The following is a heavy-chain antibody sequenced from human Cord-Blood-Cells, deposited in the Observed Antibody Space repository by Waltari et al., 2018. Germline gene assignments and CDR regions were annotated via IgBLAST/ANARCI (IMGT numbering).Heavy chain of an antibody. CDR2: INHSGST. D-gene: IGHD3-3*01. J-gene: IGHJ5*02. CDR3: ARGPAGRLLERIRGWFDP. CDR1: GGSFSGYY. Sequence: QVQLQQWGAGLLKPSETLSLTCAVYGGSFSGYYWSWIRPPPRKGMAWIGEINHSGSTNNNPPLKSRVTISVDTSKNQVSLKLGSVTAAVTAMYYCARGPAGRLLERIRGWFDPWGQGTLVTVSS. V-gene: IGHV4-34*01.